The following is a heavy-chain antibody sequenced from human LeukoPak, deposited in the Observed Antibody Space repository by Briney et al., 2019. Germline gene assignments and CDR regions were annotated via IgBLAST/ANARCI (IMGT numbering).Heavy chain of an antibody. CDR3: AREGGPLTS. D-gene: IGHD1-26*01. J-gene: IGHJ5*02. CDR1: GFIFSNYW. V-gene: IGHV3-74*01. Sequence: GRSLRLSCAASGFIFSNYWMHWVRQAPGKGLVWVSRINSDGSSTTYADSVEGRFTISRDNAKSTLFLQMNSLRAEDTAVYYCAREGGPLTSWGQGTLVTVSS. CDR2: INSDGSST.